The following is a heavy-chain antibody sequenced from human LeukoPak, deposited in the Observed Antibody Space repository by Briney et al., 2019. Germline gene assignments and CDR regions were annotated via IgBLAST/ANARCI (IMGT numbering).Heavy chain of an antibody. D-gene: IGHD2-21*02. CDR2: IRYDGSDK. V-gene: IGHV3-30*02. CDR1: GFTFSSYG. J-gene: IGHJ4*02. Sequence: PGGSLRLSCAASGFTFSSYGMHWVRQAPGKGLEWVAFIRYDGSDKYYADSVKGRFILSRDNSRNTLSLEMNSLRAEDTAVYYCARDHRVVTAILDYWGQGTLVTVSS. CDR3: ARDHRVVTAILDY.